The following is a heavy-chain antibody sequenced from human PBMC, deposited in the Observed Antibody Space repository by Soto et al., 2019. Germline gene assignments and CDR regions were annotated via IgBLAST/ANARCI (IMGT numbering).Heavy chain of an antibody. J-gene: IGHJ1*01. Sequence: PVGSLGLSCVASGFIFSDYAMHWARQAPGKGLEWVALISPAGTNQYYADSAKGRFTISRDNSKNTLYLQMNSLRPEDTGLYYCARENSCISSRLFQHWGHGTLVTVSS. D-gene: IGHD6-6*01. CDR3: ARENSCISSRLFQH. CDR1: GFIFSDYA. CDR2: ISPAGTNQ. V-gene: IGHV3-30-3*01.